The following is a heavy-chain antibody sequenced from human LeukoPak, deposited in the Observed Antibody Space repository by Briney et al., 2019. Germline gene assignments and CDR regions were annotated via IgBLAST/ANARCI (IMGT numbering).Heavy chain of an antibody. D-gene: IGHD3-22*01. CDR1: GFSFDDYA. V-gene: IGHV3-43*02. CDR2: ISGDGGST. J-gene: IGHJ5*01. CDR3: ARESYSSGWYDS. Sequence: QPGGSLRLSCAAPGFSFDDYAIHWVRQAPGKGLEWVSLISGDGGSTFYADSVKGRFTISRDNCKNSLYLQMSSLRSEDTALYYCARESYSSGWYDSWGQGTLVTVSS.